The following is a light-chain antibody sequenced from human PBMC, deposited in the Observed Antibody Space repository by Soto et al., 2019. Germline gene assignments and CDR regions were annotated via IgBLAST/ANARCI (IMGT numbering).Light chain of an antibody. CDR1: QRISTY. CDR2: DAS. Sequence: DIHMTQSASSLSASVGDRVTITCRASQRISTYLNWYQQKPGKAPKFLIYDASNLQSGVPSRFSGGGSGTDFTLTISSLQPEDFETYYCQQSYSTPRTFGQGTKVDIK. J-gene: IGKJ1*01. CDR3: QQSYSTPRT. V-gene: IGKV1-39*01.